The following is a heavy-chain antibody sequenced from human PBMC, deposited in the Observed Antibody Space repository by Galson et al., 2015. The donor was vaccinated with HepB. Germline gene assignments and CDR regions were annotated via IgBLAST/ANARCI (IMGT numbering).Heavy chain of an antibody. D-gene: IGHD4-17*01. CDR3: TTGIYYGDNPLVH. CDR1: GFTFSNAW. CDR2: IKSKTDGGTT. V-gene: IGHV3-15*05. Sequence: SLRLSCAASGFTFSNAWMSWVRQAPGKGLEWVRRIKSKTDGGTTDYAAPVKGRVTISRDDSKSTLYLQMNSLNTEDTAVYYSTTGIYYGDNPLVHWCQGTLVTVSS. J-gene: IGHJ4*02.